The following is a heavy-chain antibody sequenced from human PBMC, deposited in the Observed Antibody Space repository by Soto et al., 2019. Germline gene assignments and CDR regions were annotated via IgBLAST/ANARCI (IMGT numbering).Heavy chain of an antibody. V-gene: IGHV3-21*01. D-gene: IGHD5-18*01. CDR2: ISSSSSYI. Sequence: EVQLVESGGGLVKPGGSLRLSCAASGFTFSSYSINWVRQAPGKGLEWVSSISSSSSYIYYADSVTGRFTISRDNGKNSLDLQMNSLRAEDTAVYYCASSVDTAMDFDYWGQGTLVTVSS. CDR3: ASSVDTAMDFDY. J-gene: IGHJ4*02. CDR1: GFTFSSYS.